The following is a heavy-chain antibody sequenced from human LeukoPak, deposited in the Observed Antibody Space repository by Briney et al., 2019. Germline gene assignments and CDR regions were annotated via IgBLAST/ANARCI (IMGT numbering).Heavy chain of an antibody. V-gene: IGHV3-15*07. D-gene: IGHD3-22*01. CDR3: ATDFYDST. J-gene: IGHJ5*02. Sequence: PGGSLRLSCATSGFTFSNAWMNWVRQAPGKGLEWVGRIRSNSDGGTIDHAAPVKGRFTLSRDDSKTTLYLQMNSLQTEDTAVYCCATDFYDSTWGQGTLVTVSS. CDR1: GFTFSNAW. CDR2: IRSNSDGGTI.